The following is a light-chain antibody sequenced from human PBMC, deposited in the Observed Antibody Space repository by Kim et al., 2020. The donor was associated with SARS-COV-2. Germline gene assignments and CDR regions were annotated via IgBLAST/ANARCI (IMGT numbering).Light chain of an antibody. V-gene: IGLV3-19*01. J-gene: IGLJ2*01. CDR3: DSRDSSGNHVV. Sequence: SSELTQDPAVSVALGQTVRITCQGDSLRTYSANWYQQKPGQAPVLVLYNKDNRPSGIPDRFSGSSSGNTASLTITGAQAEDEADYYCDSRDSSGNHVVFGGGTQLTVL. CDR2: NKD. CDR1: SLRTYS.